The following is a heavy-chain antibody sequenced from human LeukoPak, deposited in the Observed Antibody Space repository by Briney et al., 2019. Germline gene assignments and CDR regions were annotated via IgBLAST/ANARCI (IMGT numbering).Heavy chain of an antibody. D-gene: IGHD5-12*01. Sequence: PGGSLRLSCAASGFTVSSNYMSWVRQAPGKGLEWVSVIYSGGSTYYADSVKGRFTISRDNSKNTLFLQMNSLRAEDTAVYYCVGDPPNSGFAFAFWGQGTLVTVSS. CDR3: VGDPPNSGFAFAF. J-gene: IGHJ4*02. V-gene: IGHV3-53*01. CDR1: GFTVSSNY. CDR2: IYSGGST.